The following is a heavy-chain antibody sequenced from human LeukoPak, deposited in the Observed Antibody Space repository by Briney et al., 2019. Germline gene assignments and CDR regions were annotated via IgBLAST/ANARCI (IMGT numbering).Heavy chain of an antibody. J-gene: IGHJ3*01. V-gene: IGHV3-15*01. CDR1: GFTFSNAW. CDR3: TTDNNFDWLHLT. Sequence: GGSLRLSCAASGFTFSNAWMNWVRQAPGKGLEWVGRIKSKYDGGTTDYAAPVKGRFTISRDESQNTLYLQMNSLKTEDTAVYYCTTDNNFDWLHLTWGQGTMVTVSS. CDR2: IKSKYDGGTT. D-gene: IGHD3-9*01.